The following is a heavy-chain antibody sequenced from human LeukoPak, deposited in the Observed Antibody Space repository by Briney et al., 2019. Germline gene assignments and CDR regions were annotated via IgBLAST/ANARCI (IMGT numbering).Heavy chain of an antibody. CDR1: VFTLSSYW. V-gene: IGHV3-21*01. J-gene: IGHJ4*02. Sequence: GGSLRLSCAASVFTLSSYWMNWVRQAQRQGREWVSSISSISSHIFYADSVKGRFTISRDNAKNSLYLQMSSLRAEDTAVYYCASSPPYCSSTNCYANYWGQGTLVTVSS. D-gene: IGHD2-2*01. CDR2: ISSISSHI. CDR3: ASSPPYCSSTNCYANY.